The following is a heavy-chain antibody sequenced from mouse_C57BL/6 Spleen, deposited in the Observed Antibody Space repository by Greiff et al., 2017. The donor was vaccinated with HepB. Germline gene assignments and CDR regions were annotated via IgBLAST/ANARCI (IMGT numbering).Heavy chain of an antibody. D-gene: IGHD1-1*01. CDR1: GYPFTSYW. J-gene: IGHJ4*01. CDR2: INPSSGYT. CDR3: ARSGAAVVSMDY. V-gene: IGHV1-7*01. Sequence: QVQLKQSGAELAKPGASVKLSCKASGYPFTSYWMHWVKQRPGQGLEWIGYINPSSGYTKYNQKFKDKATLTADKSSSTAYMKLSSLTYEDSAVYYCARSGAAVVSMDYWGQGTSVTVAS.